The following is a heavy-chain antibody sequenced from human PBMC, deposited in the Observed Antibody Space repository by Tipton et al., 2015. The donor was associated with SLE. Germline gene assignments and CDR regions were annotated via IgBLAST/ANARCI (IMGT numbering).Heavy chain of an antibody. CDR3: AKVFRNYVWGTYLPFDL. CDR2: IDWNSGTL. J-gene: IGHJ4*02. V-gene: IGHV3-9*01. D-gene: IGHD3-16*02. Sequence: RSLRLSCATSGFTFDDYTMHWVRQPPGKGLEWVAGIDWNSGTLGYADSVEGRFTISRDNAKNSLFLQMTSLTPEDTALYFCAKVFRNYVWGTYLPFDLWGQGTLVTVSS. CDR1: GFTFDDYT.